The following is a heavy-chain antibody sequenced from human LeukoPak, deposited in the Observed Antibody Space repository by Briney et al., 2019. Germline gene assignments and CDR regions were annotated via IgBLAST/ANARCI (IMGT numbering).Heavy chain of an antibody. J-gene: IGHJ4*02. Sequence: SGTLSLTCDVSGGSISSGFWWSWVRQSPGKGLEWIGEIHRDGSTNYNPSLKSRVTISMDKSKNQFSVMLTPVTAADTAVYYCARNAYYSADYWGQGTLVTVSS. CDR2: IHRDGST. CDR3: ARNAYYSADY. CDR1: GGSISSGFW. V-gene: IGHV4-4*02. D-gene: IGHD2/OR15-2a*01.